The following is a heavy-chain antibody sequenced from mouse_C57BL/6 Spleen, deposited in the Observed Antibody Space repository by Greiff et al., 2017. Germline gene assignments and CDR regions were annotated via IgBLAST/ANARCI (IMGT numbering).Heavy chain of an antibody. CDR3: ATAHAKGDY. CDR2: IDPSDSYT. D-gene: IGHD3-2*02. J-gene: IGHJ2*01. Sequence: QVQLQQSGAELVRPGTSVKLSCKASGYTFTSYWMHWVKQRPGQGLEWIGLIDPSDSYTNYNQKFKGKATLTVDTSSSTAYMQLSSLTSEDSAVYYCATAHAKGDYWGQGTTLTVSS. V-gene: IGHV1-59*01. CDR1: GYTFTSYW.